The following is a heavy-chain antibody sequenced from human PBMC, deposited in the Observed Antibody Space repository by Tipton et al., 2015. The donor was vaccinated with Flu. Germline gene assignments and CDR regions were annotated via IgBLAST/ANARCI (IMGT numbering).Heavy chain of an antibody. D-gene: IGHD3-10*01. CDR3: ARESPTNTMARGVTLDAFDI. CDR1: GDSISSGGYY. J-gene: IGHJ3*02. CDR2: IYYSGST. V-gene: IGHV4-31*03. Sequence: LRLSCTVSGDSISSGGYYWRWIRQHPGKGLEWIGNIYYSGSTYYNPSLKSRVTISVDTSKNQFSLKLSSVTAADPAVYYCARESPTNTMARGVTLDAFDIWGQGTMVTVSS.